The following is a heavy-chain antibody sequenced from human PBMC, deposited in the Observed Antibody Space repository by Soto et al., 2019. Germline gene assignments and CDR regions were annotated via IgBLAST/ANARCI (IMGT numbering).Heavy chain of an antibody. CDR1: GGSVSSGSYY. D-gene: IGHD1-26*01. CDR3: ARSSGSYYYYYYGMDV. CDR2: IYYSGST. V-gene: IGHV4-61*01. Sequence: QVQLPESGPGLVKPSETLSLTCTVSGGSVSSGSYYWSWIRQPPGKGLEWIGYIYYSGSTNYNPSRKRRFTKSVDTSKNQVSLKLCSVTAADTAVYYCARSSGSYYYYYYGMDVWGQGTTVTVSS. J-gene: IGHJ6*02.